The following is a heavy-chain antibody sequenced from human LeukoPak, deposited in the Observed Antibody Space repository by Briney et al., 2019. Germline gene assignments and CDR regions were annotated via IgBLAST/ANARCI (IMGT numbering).Heavy chain of an antibody. V-gene: IGHV1-2*02. CDR2: ISPNSGGT. D-gene: IGHD3-10*01. CDR1: GYTFTGYY. CDR3: ARSAITLVRGVMGY. J-gene: IGHJ4*02. Sequence: ASVKVSCKASGYTFTGYYMHWVRQAPGQGLEWMGWISPNSGGTNYAQKFQGRVTMTRDTSISTAYMELSRLRSDDTAVYYCARSAITLVRGVMGYWGQGTLVTVSS.